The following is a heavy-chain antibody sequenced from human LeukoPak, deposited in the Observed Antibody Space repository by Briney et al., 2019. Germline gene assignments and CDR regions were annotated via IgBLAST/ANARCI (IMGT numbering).Heavy chain of an antibody. V-gene: IGHV1-2*06. J-gene: IGHJ4*02. CDR1: GYTFTGYY. Sequence: ASVKVSCKASGYTFTGYYMHWVRQAPGQGLEWMGRINPNSGGTNYAQKFQGRVTMTRDTSISTAYMESSRLRSDDTAVYYCARRGIAVAGTLPLIDYWGQGTLVTVSS. CDR2: INPNSGGT. D-gene: IGHD6-19*01. CDR3: ARRGIAVAGTLPLIDY.